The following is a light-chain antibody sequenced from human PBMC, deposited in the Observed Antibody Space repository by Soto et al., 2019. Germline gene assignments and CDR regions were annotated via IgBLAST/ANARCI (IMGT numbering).Light chain of an antibody. J-gene: IGKJ2*01. V-gene: IGKV3-20*01. CDR3: QQHVTSPRT. CDR1: QSVGSDY. CDR2: AAS. Sequence: EIVLTQSPGTLSLSPGERASFSCRASQSVGSDYLGWYQHKPGQAPRLLIRAASRRATDIPDRFSGSGSGTDFTLTINNLAPEDSAVYYCQQHVTSPRTFGQGTKLEIK.